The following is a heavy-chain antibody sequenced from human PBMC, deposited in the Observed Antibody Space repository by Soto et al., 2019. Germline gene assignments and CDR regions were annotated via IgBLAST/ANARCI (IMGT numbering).Heavy chain of an antibody. V-gene: IGHV1-69*13. CDR3: ASDYCSGGSCYLRGYYYCGMDV. D-gene: IGHD2-15*01. CDR1: GGTFSSYA. CDR2: IIPIFGTA. Sequence: GASVKVSCKASGGTFSSYAISWVRQAPGQGLEWMRGIIPIFGTANYAQKFQGRVTITADESTSTAYMELSSLRSEDTAVYYCASDYCSGGSCYLRGYYYCGMDVWGQGTTVTVSS. J-gene: IGHJ6*02.